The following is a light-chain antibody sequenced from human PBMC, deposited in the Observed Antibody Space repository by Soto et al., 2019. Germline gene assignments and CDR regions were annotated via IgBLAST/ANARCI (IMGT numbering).Light chain of an antibody. J-gene: IGKJ4*01. Sequence: EIVMTQSPATLSVTPGERATLSCRASQSVSSNLAWYQQKPGQAPRLLIYGASRRVTGVPARFSGSGSGTEFNLTISSLQSEDFAVYCCQKCNNWRRTFGGGTKVEIK. CDR3: QKCNNWRRT. CDR1: QSVSSN. CDR2: GAS. V-gene: IGKV3-15*01.